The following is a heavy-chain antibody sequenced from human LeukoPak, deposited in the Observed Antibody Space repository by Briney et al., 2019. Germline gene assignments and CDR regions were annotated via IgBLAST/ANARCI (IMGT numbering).Heavy chain of an antibody. V-gene: IGHV3-74*01. J-gene: IGHJ4*02. CDR3: ARGHWTYKDY. CDR1: GLSFSSYW. CDR2: IKSDGSSR. Sequence: GGSLSLSCAASGLSFSSYWMHWVRQAPGKGLVWVSRIKSDGSSRSYADSVKGRFTISRDNAENTVFLQMNSLRAEDTAVYYCARGHWTYKDYWGQGTLLTVSS. D-gene: IGHD3/OR15-3a*01.